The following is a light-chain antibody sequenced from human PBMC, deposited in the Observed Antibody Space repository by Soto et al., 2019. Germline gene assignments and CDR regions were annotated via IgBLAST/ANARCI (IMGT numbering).Light chain of an antibody. J-gene: IGKJ2*01. CDR1: QSISSW. V-gene: IGKV1-5*01. Sequence: DIQMTQSPSTLSASVGDRVTITCRASQSISSWLAWYQQKPGKAPKLLIYDASSLESGVPSRFSGSGSGTEFTLTISSLQLDDFATYYCQQYNSYSYTLGQGTKLEIK. CDR3: QQYNSYSYT. CDR2: DAS.